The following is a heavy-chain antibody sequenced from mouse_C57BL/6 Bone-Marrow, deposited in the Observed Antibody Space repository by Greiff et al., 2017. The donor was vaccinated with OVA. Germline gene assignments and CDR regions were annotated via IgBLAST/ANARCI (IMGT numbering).Heavy chain of an antibody. CDR1: GFSLTSYG. CDR3: AKLLTGTRFAY. Sequence: VQLQQSGPGLVAPSQSLSITCTVSGFSLTSYGISWVRQPPGKGLEWLGVISGDGSTNYHSALISRLSISKDNSKSQVFLKLNSLQTDDTATYHCAKLLTGTRFAYWGQGTLVTVSA. D-gene: IGHD4-1*01. CDR2: ISGDGST. V-gene: IGHV2-3*01. J-gene: IGHJ3*01.